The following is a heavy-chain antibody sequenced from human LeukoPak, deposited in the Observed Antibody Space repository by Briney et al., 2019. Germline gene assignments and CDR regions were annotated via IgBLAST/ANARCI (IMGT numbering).Heavy chain of an antibody. CDR1: GYSISSGYY. Sequence: SETLSLTCTVSGYSISSGYYWGWIRQPPGKGLECIGSIYRSGSTYYNPSLKSRVTISIDTSKNQFSLKLSSVTAADTAVYYCASKSSGSYSTPFDYWGQGTLVTVSS. CDR3: ASKSSGSYSTPFDY. V-gene: IGHV4-38-2*02. D-gene: IGHD1-26*01. CDR2: IYRSGST. J-gene: IGHJ4*02.